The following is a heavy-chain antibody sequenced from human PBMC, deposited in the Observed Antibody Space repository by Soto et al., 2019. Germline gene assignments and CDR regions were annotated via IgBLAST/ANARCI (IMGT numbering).Heavy chain of an antibody. CDR1: GFTFSSYG. CDR2: IWYDGSNK. J-gene: IGHJ6*02. Sequence: GGSLRLSCAASGFTFSSYGMHWVRQAPGKGLEWVAVIWYDGSNKYYADSVKGRFTISRDNSKNTLYLQMNSLRAEDTAVYYCASVPLYYDFWSGYYEPYYGMDVWGQGTTVTVSS. CDR3: ASVPLYYDFWSGYYEPYYGMDV. V-gene: IGHV3-33*01. D-gene: IGHD3-3*01.